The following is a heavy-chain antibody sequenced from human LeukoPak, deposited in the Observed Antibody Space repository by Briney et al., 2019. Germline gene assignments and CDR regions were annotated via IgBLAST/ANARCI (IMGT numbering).Heavy chain of an antibody. CDR3: ARDGGGSSWYKWFDP. D-gene: IGHD6-13*01. CDR1: GDSISRYY. J-gene: IGHJ5*02. CDR2: IYSSGIT. V-gene: IGHV4-59*01. Sequence: SETLSLTCTVSGDSISRYYWSWIRLPPRKGLEWIGYIYSSGITNYNPSLKSRVTLSIDTSNNQFSLKLNSVTAADTAVYYCARDGGGSSWYKWFDPWGQGTLVTVSS.